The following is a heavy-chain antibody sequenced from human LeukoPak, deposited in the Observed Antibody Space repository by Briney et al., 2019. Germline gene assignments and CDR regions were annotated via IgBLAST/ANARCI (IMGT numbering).Heavy chain of an antibody. CDR2: ISGSGDST. V-gene: IGHV3-23*01. J-gene: IGHJ4*02. CDR3: AKAHSASWQFDY. Sequence: GGSLRLSCAASGFTFSSYVMSWVRLAPGKGLEWVSAISGSGDSTYYADSVRGRFTISRDNSKNSLYLQMNSLRAEDTAEYYCAKAHSASWQFDYWGQGTLVTVSS. CDR1: GFTFSSYV. D-gene: IGHD2-2*01.